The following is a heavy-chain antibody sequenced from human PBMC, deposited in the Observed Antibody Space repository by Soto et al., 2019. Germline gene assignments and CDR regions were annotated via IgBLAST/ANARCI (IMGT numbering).Heavy chain of an antibody. CDR2: IIPIFGTA. V-gene: IGHV1-69*13. J-gene: IGHJ6*02. D-gene: IGHD6-19*01. CDR3: AQGSGWYHSYYYGMDV. CDR1: GGTFSSYA. Sequence: SVKVSCKASGGTFSSYAISWVRQAPGQGLEWMGGIIPIFGTANYAQKFQGRVTITADESTSTAYMELSSLRSEDTAVYYCAQGSGWYHSYYYGMDVWGQGTTVTVSS.